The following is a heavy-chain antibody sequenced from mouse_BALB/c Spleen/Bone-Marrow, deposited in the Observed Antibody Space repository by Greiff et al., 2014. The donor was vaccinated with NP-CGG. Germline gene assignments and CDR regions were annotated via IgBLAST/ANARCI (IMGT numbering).Heavy chain of an antibody. Sequence: EVHLVESGPDLVKPSQSLSLTCTVTGYSTTSDYSWHWIRQFPGNKLEWMGYIHYSGTTVYNPSLKSRISITRDTSNNQFFLQLNSVTTEDTATYYCARFAGTPYTMDYWGQGTSVTVSS. D-gene: IGHD4-1*01. V-gene: IGHV3-1*02. J-gene: IGHJ4*01. CDR1: GYSTTSDYS. CDR3: ARFAGTPYTMDY. CDR2: IHYSGTT.